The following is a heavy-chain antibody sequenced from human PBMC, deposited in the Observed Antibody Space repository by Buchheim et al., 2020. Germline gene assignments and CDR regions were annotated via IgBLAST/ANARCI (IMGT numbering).Heavy chain of an antibody. CDR2: ISYDGSNK. CDR1: GFTFSSYA. CDR3: AKGVKLYGVLICESCELH. D-gene: IGHD2-21*01. V-gene: IGHV3-30-3*01. J-gene: IGHJ4*02. Sequence: QVQLVESGGGVVQPGRSLRLFCAASGFTFSSYAMHWVRQAPGKGLEWVAVISYDGSNKYYADSVKGRFTISRDNSKNTLYLQMNSLRAEETAVYYCAKGVKLYGVLICESCELHWGQGTL.